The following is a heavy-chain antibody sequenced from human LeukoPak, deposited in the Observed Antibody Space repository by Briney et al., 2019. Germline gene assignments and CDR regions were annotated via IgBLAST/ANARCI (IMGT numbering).Heavy chain of an antibody. J-gene: IGHJ4*02. CDR1: GFSFNNYG. CDR3: ASQYYHDSSGYYDY. Sequence: GGSLRLSCAASGFSFNNYGMHWVRQAPGKGLEWVAVIWYDGSKKYYADSVKGRFIISRDNSKNTLYLQMNSLRAEDTAVYYCASQYYHDSSGYYDYWGQGTLVTVSS. V-gene: IGHV3-33*01. CDR2: IWYDGSKK. D-gene: IGHD3-22*01.